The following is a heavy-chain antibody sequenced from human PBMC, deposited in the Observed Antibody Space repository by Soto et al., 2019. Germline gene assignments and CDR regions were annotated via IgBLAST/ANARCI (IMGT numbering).Heavy chain of an antibody. Sequence: GGSLRLSCAASGFTFSSYAMHWVRQAPGKGLEWVAVISYDGSNKYYADSVKGRFTISRDNSKNTLYLQMNSLRAEDTAVYYCARGQQQLITQYYYYYGMDVWGQGTTVTVSS. J-gene: IGHJ6*02. D-gene: IGHD6-13*01. CDR1: GFTFSSYA. CDR3: ARGQQQLITQYYYYYGMDV. V-gene: IGHV3-30-3*01. CDR2: ISYDGSNK.